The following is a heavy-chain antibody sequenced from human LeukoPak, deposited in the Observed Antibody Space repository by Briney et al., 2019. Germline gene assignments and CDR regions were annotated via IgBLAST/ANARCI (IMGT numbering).Heavy chain of an antibody. Sequence: PGGSLRLSCAASGFTFSSYGMHWVRQAPGKGLEWVAFIRYDGSNKYYADSVKGRFTISRDNSKNTLYLQMNSLRAEDTAVYYCARDDYDMGLGDYWGQGTLVTVSS. CDR3: ARDDYDMGLGDY. CDR2: IRYDGSNK. V-gene: IGHV3-30*02. J-gene: IGHJ4*02. D-gene: IGHD3-22*01. CDR1: GFTFSSYG.